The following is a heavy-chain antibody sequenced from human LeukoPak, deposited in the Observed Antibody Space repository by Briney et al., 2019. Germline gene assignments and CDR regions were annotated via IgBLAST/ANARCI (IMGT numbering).Heavy chain of an antibody. CDR3: ARESGYSYGLAGFFDY. CDR2: IYSDGRI. CDR1: GFTVSSNY. Sequence: GGSLRLSCAASGFTVSSNYMSWVRQAPGKGLEWVSVIYSDGRIHSADSVKGRFTISRDDSKNTLSLQMNSLRAEDTAVYYCARESGYSYGLAGFFDYWGQGTLVTVS. V-gene: IGHV3-53*01. J-gene: IGHJ4*02. D-gene: IGHD5-18*01.